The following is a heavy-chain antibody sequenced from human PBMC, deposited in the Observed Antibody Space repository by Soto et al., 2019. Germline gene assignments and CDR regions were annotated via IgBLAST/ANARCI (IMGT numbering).Heavy chain of an antibody. Sequence: QVQLVQSGAEVKKPGSSVKVSCKASGGTFSSYAISWVRQAPGQGLEWMGGIIPIFGTANYAQKFQGRVTITADKSTSTAYMELSSLRSEDTAVYYCARGMATMGPVTRDYGMDVWGQGTTVTVSS. CDR1: GGTFSSYA. J-gene: IGHJ6*02. CDR2: IIPIFGTA. D-gene: IGHD5-12*01. CDR3: ARGMATMGPVTRDYGMDV. V-gene: IGHV1-69*06.